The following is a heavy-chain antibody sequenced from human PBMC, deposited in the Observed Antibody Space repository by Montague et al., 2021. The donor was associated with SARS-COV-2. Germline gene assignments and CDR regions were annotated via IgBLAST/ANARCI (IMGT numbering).Heavy chain of an antibody. J-gene: IGHJ4*02. CDR3: ACERFYGSGSYYNPFLLVGD. CDR2: ICYSGST. CDR1: GGSISSSCYY. D-gene: IGHD3-10*01. Sequence: SETLSLTCTVSGGSISSSCYYWGWMRPPPGKGLEWFGCICYSGSTNYNPSLQSPVTISGDTSKNKFSLKLSSVTAADTAEYYCACERFYGSGSYYNPFLLVGDWGQGTLVTVSS. V-gene: IGHV4-39*01.